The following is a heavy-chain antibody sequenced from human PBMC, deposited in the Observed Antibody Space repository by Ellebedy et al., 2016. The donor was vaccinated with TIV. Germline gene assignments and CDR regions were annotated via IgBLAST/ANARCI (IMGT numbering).Heavy chain of an antibody. V-gene: IGHV4-59*12. CDR1: GGSISSYY. CDR2: IYYSGST. CDR3: ARGRWELRTPLDF. D-gene: IGHD1-26*01. Sequence: MPSETLSLTCTVSGGSISSYYWNWIRQPPGKGLEWIGYIYYSGSTNYNPSLKSRVTMSVDTSKNQFSLKLTSVTAADTAVYFCARGRWELRTPLDFWGQGTLVTVAS. J-gene: IGHJ4*02.